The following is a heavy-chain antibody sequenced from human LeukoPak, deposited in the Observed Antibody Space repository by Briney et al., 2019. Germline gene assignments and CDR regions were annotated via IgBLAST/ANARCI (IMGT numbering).Heavy chain of an antibody. CDR1: GFTFSSSA. D-gene: IGHD6-19*01. CDR3: AKDARRTFGLSSGLYRGSYYFDY. V-gene: IGHV3-23*01. J-gene: IGHJ4*02. CDR2: ISGSGDRT. Sequence: GGSLRLSCAASGFTFSSSAMSWVRQAPGKGLEWVSTISGSGDRTYYADSVKGRFTISRDNSKDTLYLQMNSLRAEDTAVYYCAKDARRTFGLSSGLYRGSYYFDYWGQGTLVTVSS.